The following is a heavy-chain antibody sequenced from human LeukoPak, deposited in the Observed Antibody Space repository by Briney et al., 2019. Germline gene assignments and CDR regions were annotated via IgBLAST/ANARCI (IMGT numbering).Heavy chain of an antibody. V-gene: IGHV4-39*01. CDR3: ARHSSGYLSYFDY. Sequence: SETLSLTCTVSGASISDSSYYWGWIRQPPGKGLEWIGSIFYGGATHYNPSLKSRVTISVDRSKDQFSLGLTSVTAADTAMYYCARHSSGYLSYFDYWGQGTLVPVSS. J-gene: IGHJ4*02. CDR1: GASISDSSYY. D-gene: IGHD3-22*01. CDR2: IFYGGAT.